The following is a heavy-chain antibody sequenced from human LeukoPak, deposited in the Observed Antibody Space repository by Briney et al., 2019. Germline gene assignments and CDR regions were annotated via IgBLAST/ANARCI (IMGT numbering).Heavy chain of an antibody. V-gene: IGHV3-23*01. CDR1: GFTFNTYA. CDR3: ARGSPPPNNYYGSGSYYRSWAPHMDV. CDR2: IRGSEYTT. D-gene: IGHD3-10*01. Sequence: PGGSLRLSCAASGFTFNTYAMSWVRQAPGKGVEWVSGIRGSEYTTYYADSVKGGVTISRDNSKNTLYLQMNRLSAEDTAVYYCARGSPPPNNYYGSGSYYRSWAPHMDVRGKGTTVTISS. J-gene: IGHJ6*03.